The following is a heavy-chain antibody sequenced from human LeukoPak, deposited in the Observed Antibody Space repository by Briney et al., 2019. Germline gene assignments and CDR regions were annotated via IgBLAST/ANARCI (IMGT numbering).Heavy chain of an antibody. V-gene: IGHV3-48*04. D-gene: IGHD4-17*01. CDR1: GFTFSSYD. J-gene: IGHJ4*02. CDR3: ARATVTPDY. Sequence: GGSLRLSCAASGFTFSSYDMNWVRQAPGKGLEWVSYISRSSSIIYYADSVKGRFTISRDNAKNSLYLQMNSLRAEDTAVYYCARATVTPDYWGQGTLVTVSS. CDR2: ISRSSSII.